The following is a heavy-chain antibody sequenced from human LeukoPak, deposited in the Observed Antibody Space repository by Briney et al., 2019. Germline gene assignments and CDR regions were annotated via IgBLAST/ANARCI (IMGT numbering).Heavy chain of an antibody. V-gene: IGHV3-72*01. J-gene: IGHJ4*02. CDR2: SGDKANIYTT. D-gene: IGHD1-1*01. Sequence: PGGPLRLSCAAPGFTFSAHYMDWVRKAPGKGLDWVGRSGDKANIYTTQYAASVKGRFTISRDDSKNSLYLQMNSLKTEDTAVYYCARVSPRYNFDYWGQGTLVTVSS. CDR1: GFTFSAHY. CDR3: ARVSPRYNFDY.